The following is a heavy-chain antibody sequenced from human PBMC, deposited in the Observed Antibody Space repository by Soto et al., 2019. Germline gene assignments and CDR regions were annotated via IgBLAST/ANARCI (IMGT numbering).Heavy chain of an antibody. CDR1: GGTFSSYA. CDR2: IIPIFGTA. J-gene: IGHJ6*02. V-gene: IGHV1-69*01. CDR3: ARGGRVVTPWVARGGMDV. Sequence: VQLVQSGAEVKKPGSSVKVSCKASGGTFSSYAISWVRQAPGQGLEWMGGIIPIFGTANYAQKFQGRVTITADESTSTAYMELSSLRSEDTAVYYCARGGRVVTPWVARGGMDVWGQGTTVTVSS. D-gene: IGHD2-21*02.